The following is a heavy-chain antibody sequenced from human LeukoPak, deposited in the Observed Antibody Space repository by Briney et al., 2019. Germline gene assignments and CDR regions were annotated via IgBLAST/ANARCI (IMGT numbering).Heavy chain of an antibody. CDR1: GGSISDFY. J-gene: IGHJ4*02. CDR3: ARGSSWYFDY. D-gene: IGHD6-13*01. Sequence: TSETLSLTCTVSGGSISDFYWSWIRQPPGKGLEWIGDVYYTGSTNYNPSLKSRVTISVDMSKNKLSLELTSVTAADTAVYYCARGSSWYFDYWGQGTLVTVSS. CDR2: VYYTGST. V-gene: IGHV4-59*01.